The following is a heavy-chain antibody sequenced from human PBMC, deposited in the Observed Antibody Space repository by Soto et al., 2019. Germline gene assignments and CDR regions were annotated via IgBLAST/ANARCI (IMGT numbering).Heavy chain of an antibody. J-gene: IGHJ4*02. V-gene: IGHV3-7*01. CDR2: IKQDGSDK. CDR3: ARHLEYCSGGRCYAVYDY. CDR1: GFTFSSYW. D-gene: IGHD2-15*01. Sequence: GGSLRLSCAASGFTFSSYWMSWVRQAPGKGLEWVANIKQDGSDKSYVDSVKGRFTISRDNAKNSLYLQMNSLRAEDTALYYCARHLEYCSGGRCYAVYDYWGQGTLVTVSS.